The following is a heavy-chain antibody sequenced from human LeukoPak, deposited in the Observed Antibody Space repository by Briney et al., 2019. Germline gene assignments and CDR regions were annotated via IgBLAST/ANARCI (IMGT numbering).Heavy chain of an antibody. CDR3: ARVRGDSGIVGATTADY. CDR1: GGSISSGDYY. J-gene: IGHJ4*02. D-gene: IGHD1-26*01. Sequence: PSETLSLTCTVSGGSISSGDYYWSWIRQPPGTGLEWIGYVSHRGSTYYNPSLKSPVTISADTSKNQFSLKLRSAAAADTAFYYCARVRGDSGIVGATTADYWGQGILVTVSS. CDR2: VSHRGST. V-gene: IGHV4-30-4*01.